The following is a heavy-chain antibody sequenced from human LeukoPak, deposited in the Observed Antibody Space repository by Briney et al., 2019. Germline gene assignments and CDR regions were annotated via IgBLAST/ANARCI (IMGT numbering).Heavy chain of an antibody. J-gene: IGHJ3*02. Sequence: SVKVSCKASGGTFSSYAISWVRQAPGQGLEWMGGIIPIFGTANYAQKFQGRVTITADESTSTAYMELSSLRSEDTAVYYCARDPIVVVKRALAFDIWGQGTMVTVSS. CDR3: ARDPIVVVKRALAFDI. CDR2: IIPIFGTA. CDR1: GGTFSSYA. V-gene: IGHV1-69*01. D-gene: IGHD3-22*01.